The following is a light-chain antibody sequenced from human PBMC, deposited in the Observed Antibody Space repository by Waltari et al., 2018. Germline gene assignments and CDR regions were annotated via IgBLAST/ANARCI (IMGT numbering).Light chain of an antibody. CDR2: DAS. Sequence: DIQMTQSPSTLSASVGDRVTITCRAIQKINNWVAWYQQKPGKAPKLLIYDASSLGSGVPSRFSSSGSGTQFTLTISSLQPDDFATYYCQQYNSYSFLTFGGGTKVEIK. V-gene: IGKV1-5*01. CDR1: QKINNW. CDR3: QQYNSYSFLT. J-gene: IGKJ4*01.